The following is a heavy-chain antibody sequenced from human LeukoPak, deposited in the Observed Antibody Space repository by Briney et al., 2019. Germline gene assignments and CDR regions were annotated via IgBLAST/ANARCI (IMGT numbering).Heavy chain of an antibody. J-gene: IGHJ3*02. Sequence: GGSLRLSCAASGLTFDDYAMHWVRQAPGKGLEWVSGISWNSGSIGYADSVKGRFTISRDNAKNSLYLQMNSLRAEDTALYYCAKVQQQLVAFDAFDIWGQGTMVTVSS. D-gene: IGHD6-13*01. V-gene: IGHV3-9*01. CDR2: ISWNSGSI. CDR3: AKVQQQLVAFDAFDI. CDR1: GLTFDDYA.